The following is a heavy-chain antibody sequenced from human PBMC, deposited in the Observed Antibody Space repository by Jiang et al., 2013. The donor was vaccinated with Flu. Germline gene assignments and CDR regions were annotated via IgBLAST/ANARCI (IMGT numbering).Heavy chain of an antibody. J-gene: IGHJ4*02. CDR3: ARKVPLNSRSPYFDF. V-gene: IGHV2-70*16. Sequence: QTLTLTCTFSGFSLSTNEMSVSWIRQPPGKALEWLARIDWDDDKFYSLSLESRLTISKDTSKNQVVLTMANMHPADTGTYYCARKVPLNSRSPYFDFWGQGTPVTVSS. CDR1: GFSLSTNEMS. CDR2: IDWDDDK. D-gene: IGHD2-15*01.